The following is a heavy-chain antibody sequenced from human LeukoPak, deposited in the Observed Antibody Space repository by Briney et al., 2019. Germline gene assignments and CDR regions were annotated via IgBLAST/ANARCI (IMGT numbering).Heavy chain of an antibody. CDR1: GFTVCSNS. Sequence: GGSLRLSCTVSGFTVCSNSWSSVRQAPGQGLEWVSFIYSGGNTHYSDSVKGRFTISRDNSKNTLYLQMNSLRAEDTAIYYCARRAGEYSHPYDYWGQGTLVTVSS. CDR3: ARRAGEYSHPYDY. J-gene: IGHJ4*02. D-gene: IGHD2-15*01. V-gene: IGHV3-53*01. CDR2: IYSGGNT.